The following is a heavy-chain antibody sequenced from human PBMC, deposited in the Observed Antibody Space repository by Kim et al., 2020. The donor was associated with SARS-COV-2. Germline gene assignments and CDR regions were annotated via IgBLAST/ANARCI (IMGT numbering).Heavy chain of an antibody. CDR3: AREAGSGYRFDY. Sequence: GGSLRLSCAASGFTFSSYAMHWVRQAPGKGLEWVAVISYDGSNKYYADSVKGRFTISRDNSKNTLYLQMNSLRAEDTAVYYCAREAGSGYRFDYWGQGT. CDR1: GFTFSSYA. D-gene: IGHD5-12*01. J-gene: IGHJ4*02. CDR2: ISYDGSNK. V-gene: IGHV3-30*04.